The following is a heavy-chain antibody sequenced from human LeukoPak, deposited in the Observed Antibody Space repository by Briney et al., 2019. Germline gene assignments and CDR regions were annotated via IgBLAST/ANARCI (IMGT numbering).Heavy chain of an antibody. CDR2: IYYSGST. D-gene: IGHD4/OR15-4a*01. CDR3: ARGSPNDYGDHGTFDY. V-gene: IGHV4-31*03. CDR1: GDAISNGGYY. Sequence: SQTLSLTCTVSGDAISNGGYYWGWIRQHPGEGLEWIGFIYYSGSTYYNPSLKSRVMISVDTSKNQFSLKLNSMTAADTAVYYCARGSPNDYGDHGTFDYWGQGTLVTVSS. J-gene: IGHJ4*02.